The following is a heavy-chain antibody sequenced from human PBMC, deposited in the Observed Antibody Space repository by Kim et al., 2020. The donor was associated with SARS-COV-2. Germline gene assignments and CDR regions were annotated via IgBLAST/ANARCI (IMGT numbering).Heavy chain of an antibody. Sequence: SRVTISVDTSKNQFSLKLSSVTAADTAVYYCARSMVITIFGVVPAEFDPWGQGTLVTVSS. D-gene: IGHD3-3*01. J-gene: IGHJ5*02. V-gene: IGHV4-34*01. CDR3: ARSMVITIFGVVPAEFDP.